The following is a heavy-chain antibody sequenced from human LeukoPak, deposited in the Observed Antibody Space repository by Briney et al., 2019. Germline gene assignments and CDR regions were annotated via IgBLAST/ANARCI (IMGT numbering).Heavy chain of an antibody. D-gene: IGHD2-2*01. Sequence: ASVKVSCKASGYTFTSYDINWVRQATGQGLEWMGWMNPNSGNTNYAQKLQGRVTMTTDTSTSTAYMELRSLRSDDTAVYYCARDPQPSIYYYYYYMDVWGKGTTVTVSS. J-gene: IGHJ6*03. CDR1: GYTFTSYD. CDR3: ARDPQPSIYYYYYYMDV. CDR2: MNPNSGNT. V-gene: IGHV1-18*01.